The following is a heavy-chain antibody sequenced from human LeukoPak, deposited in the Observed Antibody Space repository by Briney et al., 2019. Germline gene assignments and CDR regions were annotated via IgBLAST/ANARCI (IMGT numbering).Heavy chain of an antibody. V-gene: IGHV3-23*01. CDR2: ISGSGGST. D-gene: IGHD3-3*01. J-gene: IGHJ6*02. CDR1: GFTFSSYA. CDR3: AKGARYYDFWSGPPHYYYGMDV. Sequence: GASLRLSCAASGFTFSSYAMSWVRQAPGKGLEWVSAISGSGGSTYYVDSVKGRFTISRDNSKNTLYLQMNSLRAEDTAVYYCAKGARYYDFWSGPPHYYYGMDVWGQGTTVTVSS.